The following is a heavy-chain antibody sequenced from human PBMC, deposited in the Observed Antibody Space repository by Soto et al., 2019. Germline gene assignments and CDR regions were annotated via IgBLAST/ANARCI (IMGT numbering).Heavy chain of an antibody. CDR3: ARLVGATNHLPTLDV. CDR1: GYTFTSYA. Sequence: QVQLVQSGAEVKKPGASVKVSCKASGYTFTSYAMHWVRQAPGQRLEWMGWINAGNGNTKYSQKFQGRVTITRDTSESTAYMELSSLRSEDTAVYYCARLVGATNHLPTLDVWGQGTTVTVSS. CDR2: INAGNGNT. D-gene: IGHD1-26*01. V-gene: IGHV1-3*01. J-gene: IGHJ6*02.